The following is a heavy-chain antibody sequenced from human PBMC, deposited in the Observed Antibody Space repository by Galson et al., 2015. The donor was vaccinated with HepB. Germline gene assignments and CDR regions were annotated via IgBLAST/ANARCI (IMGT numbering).Heavy chain of an antibody. CDR1: GYTFTNYY. D-gene: IGHD3-22*01. CDR2: INPSGGST. CDR3: ARDRSHYYDSSGYIYY. J-gene: IGHJ4*02. V-gene: IGHV1-46*04. Sequence: SVKVSCKASGYTFTNYYMHWVRQAPGQGLEWMGIINPSGGSTSYAQKLQGRVTMTRDTSTSTVYMELSSLRSEDTAVYYCARDRSHYYDSSGYIYYWGQGTLVTVSS.